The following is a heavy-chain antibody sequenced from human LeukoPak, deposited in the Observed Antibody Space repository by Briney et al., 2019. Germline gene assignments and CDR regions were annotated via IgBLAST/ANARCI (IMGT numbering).Heavy chain of an antibody. CDR2: ISGTGGNT. J-gene: IGHJ4*02. CDR1: GFTFSSFA. Sequence: GGSLRLSCAASGFTFSSFAMTWVRQAPGKGLEWVSAISGTGGNTYYPDSVKGRFTISRDNSKNTLNLQMNSLRAADTAVYYCARGYDFWIGYSDWGQGTLVTVSS. D-gene: IGHD3-3*01. CDR3: ARGYDFWIGYSD. V-gene: IGHV3-23*01.